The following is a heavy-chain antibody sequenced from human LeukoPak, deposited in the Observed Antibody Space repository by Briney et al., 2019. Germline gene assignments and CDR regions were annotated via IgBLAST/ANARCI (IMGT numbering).Heavy chain of an antibody. CDR1: GXSISSYY. CDR3: ARSRSGAYNGAVDY. CDR2: IYYSGST. D-gene: IGHD2-15*01. V-gene: IGHV4-59*08. J-gene: IGHJ4*02. Sequence: SSETLSLTCTVSGXSISSYYWSWIRQPPGKGLESIVYIYYSGSTNYNPSLESRVTISLDTSKNQFSLKLSSVTAADTAVYYCARSRSGAYNGAVDYWGQGTLVTVSS.